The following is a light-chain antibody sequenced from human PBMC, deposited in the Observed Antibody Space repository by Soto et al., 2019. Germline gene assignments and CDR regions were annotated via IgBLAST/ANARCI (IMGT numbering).Light chain of an antibody. CDR2: CVS. CDR1: QSVLYSSNNKNY. V-gene: IGKV4-1*01. J-gene: IGKJ2*01. CDR3: QQYYSTPYT. Sequence: DIVMTQSPDSLAVSLGERATINCKSSQSVLYSSNNKNYLAWYQQKPGQPPKLLIYCVSTRESGVPDRFSGSGSGTDFTLTISSLQAEDVAVYYCQQYYSTPYTFGQGTKREIK.